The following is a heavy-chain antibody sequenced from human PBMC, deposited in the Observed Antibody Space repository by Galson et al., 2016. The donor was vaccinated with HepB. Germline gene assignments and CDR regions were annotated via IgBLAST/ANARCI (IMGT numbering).Heavy chain of an antibody. CDR1: GFTFSNSW. Sequence: SLRLSCAASGFTFSNSWMHWVRQAPGKGLVWVSRINSGGSSANYADSVEGRFTISRDNAKNTLYLQMNSLRADDTAVYYCAKWGMPAYIWGSYRPGFYFDHWAQGTLVTVSS. CDR3: AKWGMPAYIWGSYRPGFYFDH. J-gene: IGHJ4*02. V-gene: IGHV3-74*01. D-gene: IGHD3-16*02. CDR2: INSGGSSA.